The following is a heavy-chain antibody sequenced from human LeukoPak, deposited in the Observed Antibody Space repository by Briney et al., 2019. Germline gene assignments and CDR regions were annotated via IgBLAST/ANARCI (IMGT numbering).Heavy chain of an antibody. CDR3: AKGGSQGDCSFGTCYGDY. J-gene: IGHJ4*02. Sequence: PGGSLRLSCVGSGFTFDTYEMNWVRQAPGKGLEWLSFISRGGFEIHYAASVEGRFTISRDDAKNTLYLQMTSLRDEDTAVYYCAKGGSQGDCSFGTCYGDYRGQGTLVTVSS. CDR1: GFTFDTYE. CDR2: ISRGGFEI. V-gene: IGHV3-48*03. D-gene: IGHD2-15*01.